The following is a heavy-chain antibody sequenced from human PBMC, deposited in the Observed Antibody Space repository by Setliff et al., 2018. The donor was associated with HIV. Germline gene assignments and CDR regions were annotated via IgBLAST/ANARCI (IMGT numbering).Heavy chain of an antibody. CDR2: IKQDGSKA. CDR3: ARDDSNGNTDAFDI. D-gene: IGHD5-18*01. V-gene: IGHV3-7*04. CDR1: GFTFSSYW. J-gene: IGHJ3*02. Sequence: GGSLRLSCAASGFTFSSYWVSWVRQAPGKGLEWVADIKQDGSKAYYMDSVKGRFTISRDNTKNSLYLQMTSLRAEDTAVYYCARDDSNGNTDAFDIWGQGTTVTVSS.